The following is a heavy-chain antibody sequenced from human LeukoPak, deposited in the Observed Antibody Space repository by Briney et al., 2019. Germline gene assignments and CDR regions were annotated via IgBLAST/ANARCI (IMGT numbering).Heavy chain of an antibody. Sequence: SETLSLTCTVSGDSISSSGYYWGWIRQPPGRGLEWIGTIYYSGSTYFNPSLKSRATISVDTSKNQFSLRLSSVTAADTAVYYCASERYSSGWQRRWFDPWGQGTLVTVSS. CDR3: ASERYSSGWQRRWFDP. CDR1: GDSISSSGYY. J-gene: IGHJ5*02. V-gene: IGHV4-39*01. D-gene: IGHD6-19*01. CDR2: IYYSGST.